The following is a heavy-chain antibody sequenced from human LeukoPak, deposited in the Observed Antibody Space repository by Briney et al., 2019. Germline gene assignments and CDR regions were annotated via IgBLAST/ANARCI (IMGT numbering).Heavy chain of an antibody. CDR2: IWYDGSNQ. V-gene: IGHV3-33*01. Sequence: PGRSLRLSCAASGFTFSKYGMHWVRQAPGKGLKWVALIWYDGSNQYYADSVKGRFTISRDNSKNSLYLQMNSLRAEDTAVYYCARYGDSSVYYSADAFDIWGQGTMVTVSS. J-gene: IGHJ3*02. D-gene: IGHD3-22*01. CDR3: ARYGDSSVYYSADAFDI. CDR1: GFTFSKYG.